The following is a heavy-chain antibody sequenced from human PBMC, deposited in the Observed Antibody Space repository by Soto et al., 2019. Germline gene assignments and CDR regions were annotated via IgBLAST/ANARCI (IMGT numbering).Heavy chain of an antibody. CDR2: INPNSGGT. D-gene: IGHD4-4*01. CDR3: TTRAVTVTTPWDY. V-gene: IGHV1-2*02. J-gene: IGHJ4*02. Sequence: GVSVKVSCKASGYTFTGYYMHWVRQAPGQGLEWMGWINPNSGGTNYAQKFQGRVTMTRDTSISTAYMELSRLRSDDTAVYYCTTRAVTVTTPWDYWGQGTLVIVSS. CDR1: GYTFTGYY.